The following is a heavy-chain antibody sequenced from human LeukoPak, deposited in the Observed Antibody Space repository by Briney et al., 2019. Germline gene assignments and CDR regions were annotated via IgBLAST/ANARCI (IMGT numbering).Heavy chain of an antibody. J-gene: IGHJ5*02. V-gene: IGHV1-18*01. CDR2: ISAYNGNT. CDR3: ARVVSPRGLFDP. Sequence: ASVKVSCKASGYTFTSYGITWVRQAPGQGLEWMGWISAYNGNTNYAQKLQGRVTMTTDTSTSTAYMELRSLRSDDTAVYYCARVVSPRGLFDPWGQGTLVTVSS. D-gene: IGHD3-10*01. CDR1: GYTFTSYG.